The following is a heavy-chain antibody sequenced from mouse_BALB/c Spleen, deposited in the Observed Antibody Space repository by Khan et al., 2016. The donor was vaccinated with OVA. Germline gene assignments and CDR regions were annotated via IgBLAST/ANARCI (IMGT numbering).Heavy chain of an antibody. V-gene: IGHV1-52*01. CDR1: GYTFTSYW. Sequence: VELVESGAELVGPGASVKLSCEASGYTFTSYWMNWVKQSPEQGLAWIGRIDPYDSATHYTQTFKEKAILTVDKSSSPAYMQLSSLTSEDSAVYFCARNPFAYWGQGTLVTVSA. J-gene: IGHJ3*01. CDR3: ARNPFAY. CDR2: IDPYDSAT.